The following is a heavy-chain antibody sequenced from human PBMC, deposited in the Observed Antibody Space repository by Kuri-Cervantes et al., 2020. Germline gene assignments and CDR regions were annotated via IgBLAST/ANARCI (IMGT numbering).Heavy chain of an antibody. D-gene: IGHD6-13*01. CDR3: ASSGDGYSSSWYRMD. V-gene: IGHV1-3*01. Sequence: ASVKVSCKASGYTFTSYAMHWVRQAPGQRLEWMGWINAGNGNTKYSQKFQGRVTITRDTSASTAYMELSSLRSEDTAVYYCASSGDGYSSSWYRMDWGQGTLVTVSS. CDR2: INAGNGNT. CDR1: GYTFTSYA. J-gene: IGHJ4*02.